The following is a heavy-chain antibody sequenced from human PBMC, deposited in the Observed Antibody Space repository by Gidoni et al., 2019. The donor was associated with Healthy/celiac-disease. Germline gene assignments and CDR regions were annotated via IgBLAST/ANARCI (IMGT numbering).Heavy chain of an antibody. Sequence: QLQLQESCPGLVKPSETLSLPCTVSGGSIRISSYSWGWIRQPPGKGLEWIGSIYYSGSTYYNPSLKSRVTRSVDTSKNQFSLKLSSVTAADTAVYYCARCPITIFGVVIGGGWFDPWGQGTLVTVSS. CDR3: ARCPITIFGVVIGGGWFDP. CDR2: IYYSGST. CDR1: GGSIRISSYS. V-gene: IGHV4-39*01. J-gene: IGHJ5*02. D-gene: IGHD3-3*01.